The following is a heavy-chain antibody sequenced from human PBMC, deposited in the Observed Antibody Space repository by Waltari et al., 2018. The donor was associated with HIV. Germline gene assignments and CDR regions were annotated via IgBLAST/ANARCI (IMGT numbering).Heavy chain of an antibody. J-gene: IGHJ4*02. D-gene: IGHD2-2*01. Sequence: EVQLLESGGGLVQPGGSLRLSCAASGFTFSSYAMSWVRQAPGKGLGWVSAISGSGSSTYYADSVKGRFTISRDNSKNTLYLQMNSLRAEDTAVYYCAKDIVVVPAATEYYFDYWGQGTLVTVSS. V-gene: IGHV3-23*01. CDR1: GFTFSSYA. CDR3: AKDIVVVPAATEYYFDY. CDR2: ISGSGSST.